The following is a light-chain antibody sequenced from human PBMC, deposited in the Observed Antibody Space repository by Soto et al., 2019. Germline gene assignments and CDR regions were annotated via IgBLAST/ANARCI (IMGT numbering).Light chain of an antibody. J-gene: IGKJ2*01. CDR1: QSISSY. CDR2: AAS. V-gene: IGKV1-39*01. Sequence: IQMTQSASSLTAYVGDRVTITCRASQSISSYLNWYQQKPGKAPKLLIYAASSLQSGVPSRFSGSGSGTDFTLTISSLQPEDFATYYCQQSYSTPPYTFGQGTKLEIK. CDR3: QQSYSTPPYT.